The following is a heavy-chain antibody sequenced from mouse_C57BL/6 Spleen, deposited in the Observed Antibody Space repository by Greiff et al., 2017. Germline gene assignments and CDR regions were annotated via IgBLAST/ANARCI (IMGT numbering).Heavy chain of an antibody. J-gene: IGHJ1*03. CDR2: IRNKANNHAT. Sequence: EVKVEESGGGLVQPGGSMKLSCAASGFTFSDAWMDWVRQSPEKGLEWVAEIRNKANNHATYYAESVKGRFTISRDDSKSSVYLQMNSLRAEDTGIYYCTRFDYYGSSYWYFDVWGTGTTVTVSS. V-gene: IGHV6-6*01. D-gene: IGHD1-1*01. CDR3: TRFDYYGSSYWYFDV. CDR1: GFTFSDAW.